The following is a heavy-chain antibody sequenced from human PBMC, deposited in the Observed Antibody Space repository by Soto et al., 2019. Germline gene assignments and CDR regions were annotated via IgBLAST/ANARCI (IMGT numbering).Heavy chain of an antibody. V-gene: IGHV1-69*01. CDR1: GGTFSTYA. J-gene: IGHJ4*02. D-gene: IGHD3-22*01. CDR2: IIPLFGTA. CDR3: ARGVHYDSSGYYCFY. Sequence: QVQLVQSGAEVKKPGSSVKVSCKASGGTFSTYAIDWVRQAPGQGLEWMGGIIPLFGTAKYAQNFQGRITITADESTNTAYMELRSLRSQDTAVYYCARGVHYDSSGYYCFYWGQGTLVTVSS.